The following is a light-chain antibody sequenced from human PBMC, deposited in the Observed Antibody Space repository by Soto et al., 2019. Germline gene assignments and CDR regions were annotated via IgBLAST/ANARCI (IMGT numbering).Light chain of an antibody. CDR2: EAY. J-gene: IGKJ1*01. V-gene: IGKV3-11*01. CDR1: QSFRGL. CDR3: QQYGNSPKT. Sequence: EVVLTQSPVTLSFSPGERATLSLRASQSFRGLLAWYQQKPGQAPRLLIDEAYNRATGIPPRCSGSGSGTDFTLTISSLEPEDSAVYYCQQYGNSPKTFGQGTKVDIK.